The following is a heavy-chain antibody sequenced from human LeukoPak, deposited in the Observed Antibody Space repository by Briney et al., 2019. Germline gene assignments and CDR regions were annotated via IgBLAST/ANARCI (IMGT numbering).Heavy chain of an antibody. CDR1: GFTFSSYA. D-gene: IGHD6-13*01. J-gene: IGHJ4*02. Sequence: GGSLTLSCAASGFTFSSYAMSSVSHPPGDGMEWVSAIIVSGGGTYYADSVTGRFTISRDNYKNTLDLQMNSLRAEDTAVYYCAKDKDIAAAGTRGYFDYWGQGTLVTVSS. CDR2: IIVSGGGT. V-gene: IGHV3-23*01. CDR3: AKDKDIAAAGTRGYFDY.